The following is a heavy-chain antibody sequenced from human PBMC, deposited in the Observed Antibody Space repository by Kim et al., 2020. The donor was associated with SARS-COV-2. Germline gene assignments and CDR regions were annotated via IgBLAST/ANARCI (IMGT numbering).Heavy chain of an antibody. CDR3: ARGYCSSTSCYTNDY. J-gene: IGHJ4*02. V-gene: IGHV3-30*01. D-gene: IGHD2-2*02. Sequence: DSVKGRFTISRDNSKNTLYLQMNSLRAEDTAVYYCARGYCSSTSCYTNDYWGQGTLVTVSS.